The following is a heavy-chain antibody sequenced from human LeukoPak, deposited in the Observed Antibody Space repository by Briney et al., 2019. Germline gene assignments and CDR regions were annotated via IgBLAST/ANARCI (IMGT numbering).Heavy chain of an antibody. CDR1: GFTFSSYS. D-gene: IGHD3-22*01. CDR3: ARLRRNSDSGGYYHYYDY. CDR2: INRNSSYI. V-gene: IGHV3-21*01. Sequence: GGSLRLSCAASGFTFSSYSFNWVRQAPGKGLEWVSSINRNSSYIYYADSVKGRFTISRDNATNSLSLQMNSLRGEDTAVYYCARLRRNSDSGGYYHYYDYWGQGTLVT. J-gene: IGHJ4*02.